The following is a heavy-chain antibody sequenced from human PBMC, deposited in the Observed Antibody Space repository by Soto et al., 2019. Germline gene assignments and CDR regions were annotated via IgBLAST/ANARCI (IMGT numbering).Heavy chain of an antibody. Sequence: EVQLLESGGGLVQPGGSLEISCGASGFRFSNYAMSWVRQASGKGPEWVSSVGGSNSDTDYADSVKGRFTISRDNSKNTLYLQMNSLRAEDTAIYFCAKDFIPMNGLYDAFHMWGQGTTVTVSS. CDR1: GFRFSNYA. CDR3: AKDFIPMNGLYDAFHM. D-gene: IGHD1-1*01. V-gene: IGHV3-23*01. CDR2: VGGSNSDT. J-gene: IGHJ3*02.